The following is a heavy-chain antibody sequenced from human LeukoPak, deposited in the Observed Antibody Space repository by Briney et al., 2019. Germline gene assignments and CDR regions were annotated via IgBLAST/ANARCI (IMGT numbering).Heavy chain of an antibody. CDR3: AKDDEWLRFQQ. Sequence: PGGTLRLSCAASGFTFSSHGMNWVRQAPGKGLEWVSGIRGSGGKTYYADSVKGRFTISRDNSNHMLYLQMNSLIAEDTAVYYCAKDDEWLRFQQWGRGSKVCVSS. CDR1: GFTFSSHG. CDR2: IRGSGGKT. V-gene: IGHV3-23*01. J-gene: IGHJ4*02. D-gene: IGHD5-12*01.